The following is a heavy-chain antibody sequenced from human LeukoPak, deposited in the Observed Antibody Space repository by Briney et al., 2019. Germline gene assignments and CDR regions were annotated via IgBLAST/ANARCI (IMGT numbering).Heavy chain of an antibody. Sequence: SETLSLNCTVYGGSISSSNYYWDWIRQPPGKGLEWIGSISYSGTTYYNPSLKSRVSISVDTSKNQFSLKLYSVTATDTAVYYCAKTAPYGAGKTYWGQGTLVTVSS. V-gene: IGHV4-39*01. D-gene: IGHD6-13*01. J-gene: IGHJ4*02. CDR3: AKTAPYGAGKTY. CDR2: ISYSGTT. CDR1: GGSISSSNYY.